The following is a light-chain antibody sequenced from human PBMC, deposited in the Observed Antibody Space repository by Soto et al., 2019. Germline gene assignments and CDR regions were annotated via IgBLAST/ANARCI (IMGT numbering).Light chain of an antibody. Sequence: QSALTQPASVSGSPGQSITISCTGTSSDVGAYNYVSWYQHHPGKAPKLIIFEVNNRPSGVSNRFSGSKSGNTASLTISGLPPEDEADYSCSAYTTSTTLVFGGWTKLTVL. CDR3: SAYTTSTTLV. CDR1: SSDVGAYNY. V-gene: IGLV2-14*01. J-gene: IGLJ2*01. CDR2: EVN.